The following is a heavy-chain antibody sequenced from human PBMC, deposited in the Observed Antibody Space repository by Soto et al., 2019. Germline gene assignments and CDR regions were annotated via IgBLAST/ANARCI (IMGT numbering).Heavy chain of an antibody. V-gene: IGHV3-23*01. CDR1: GFTFSSFA. CDR3: AGPGYSSQDS. CDR2: ISGSGDGT. Sequence: PGGSLRLSCAASGFTFSSFALSWVRQAPGKGLEWVSAISGSGDGTDYADSVKGRFTISRDNSKNTLYLQMNSLRAEDTAVYYCAGPGYSSQDSWGQGALVTVSS. J-gene: IGHJ4*02. D-gene: IGHD5-18*01.